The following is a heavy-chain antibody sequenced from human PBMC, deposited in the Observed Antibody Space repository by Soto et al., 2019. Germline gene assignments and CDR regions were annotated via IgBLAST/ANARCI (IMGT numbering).Heavy chain of an antibody. CDR1: GGSISSGDYY. V-gene: IGHV4-30-4*01. J-gene: IGHJ5*02. CDR2: IYYSGST. CDR3: ARAGGVVATIFFGGPLHNWFDP. D-gene: IGHD5-12*01. Sequence: QVQLQESGPGLVKPSQTLSLTCTVSGGSISSGDYYWSWFRQPPGKGLEWIGYIYYSGSTYYNPSLRSRVTISVDTSKHQFSLKLSSVTAADTAVYYCARAGGVVATIFFGGPLHNWFDPWGQGTLVTVSS.